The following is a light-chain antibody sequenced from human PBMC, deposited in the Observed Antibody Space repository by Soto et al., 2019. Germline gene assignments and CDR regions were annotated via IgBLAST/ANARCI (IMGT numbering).Light chain of an antibody. Sequence: DIQLTQSPSFLSASVGDRVTITCRASQGISTFLAWYQQHPGTAPKRLIYDASNLQSGVPSRFSGSGSATDFTLTISSLQSEDFAVYYCQQYNNWPPYTFGQGTRLEIK. J-gene: IGKJ5*01. CDR2: DAS. CDR3: QQYNNWPPYT. CDR1: QGISTF. V-gene: IGKV1-9*01.